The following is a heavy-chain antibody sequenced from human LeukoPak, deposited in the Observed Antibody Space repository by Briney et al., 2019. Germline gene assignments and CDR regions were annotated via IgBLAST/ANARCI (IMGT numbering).Heavy chain of an antibody. V-gene: IGHV1-2*02. CDR3: ARAWRAIVVVPAAPFDP. CDR1: GYTFTGYY. D-gene: IGHD2-2*01. CDR2: INPNSGGT. Sequence: ASVKVSCKASGYTFTGYYIHWVRQAPGQGLEWMGWINPNSGGTSYAQKFQGRVTMTRDTSISTAYMELSRLRSDDTAVYYCARAWRAIVVVPAAPFDPWGQGTLVTVSS. J-gene: IGHJ5*02.